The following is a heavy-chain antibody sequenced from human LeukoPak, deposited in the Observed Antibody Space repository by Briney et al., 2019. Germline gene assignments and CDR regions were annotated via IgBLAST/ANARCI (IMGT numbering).Heavy chain of an antibody. CDR3: ARATPYGQEFDY. V-gene: IGHV3-48*01. D-gene: IGHD4-17*01. CDR1: GFTFSSNFA. Sequence: PGGSLRLSCAASGFTFSSNFAMNWVRQAPGKGLEWVSYISSASSTIYHADSVKGRFTISRDNAKNSLYLQMNSLRADDTAVYYCARATPYGQEFDYWGQGTLVTVSS. J-gene: IGHJ4*02. CDR2: ISSASSTI.